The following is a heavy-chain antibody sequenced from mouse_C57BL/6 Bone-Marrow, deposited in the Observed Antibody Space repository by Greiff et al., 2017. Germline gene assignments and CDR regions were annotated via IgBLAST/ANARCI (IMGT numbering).Heavy chain of an antibody. V-gene: IGHV1-72*01. CDR1: GYTFTSYW. J-gene: IGHJ2*01. CDR2: IDPNSGGT. Sequence: QVQLQQPGAELVKPGASVKLSCKASGYTFTSYWMHWVKQRPGRGLEWIGRIDPNSGGTKYNEKFTSKDTLTVDKPSSTAYMQLSSLTSEDSEVDCGARGEGYYGGSLFDYWGQGTTLTVSS. CDR3: ARGEGYYGGSLFDY. D-gene: IGHD1-1*01.